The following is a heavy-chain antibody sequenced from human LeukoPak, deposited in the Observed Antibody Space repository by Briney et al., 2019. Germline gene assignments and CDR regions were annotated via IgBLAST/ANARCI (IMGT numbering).Heavy chain of an antibody. CDR1: GYTFTGYY. CDR3: ALHRDIVVVVAATLHSYWAFDI. D-gene: IGHD2-15*01. Sequence: ASMKVSCKASGYTFTGYYMHWVRQAPGQGLEWMGWINPNSGGTNYAQKFQGRVTMTRDTSIGTAYMELSRLRSDDTAVYYCALHRDIVVVVAATLHSYWAFDIWGQGTMVTVSS. CDR2: INPNSGGT. J-gene: IGHJ3*02. V-gene: IGHV1-2*02.